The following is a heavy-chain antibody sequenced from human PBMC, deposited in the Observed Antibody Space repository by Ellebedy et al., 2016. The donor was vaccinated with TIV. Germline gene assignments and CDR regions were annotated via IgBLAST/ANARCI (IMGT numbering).Heavy chain of an antibody. CDR2: ISSSSSYI. D-gene: IGHD2-2*01. CDR1: GFTFSSYS. J-gene: IGHJ4*02. V-gene: IGHV3-21*01. CDR3: ARDVGCSSTSCYDGY. Sequence: GESLKISXAASGFTFSSYSMNWVRQAPGKGLEWVSSISSSSSYIYYADSVKGRFTISRDNAKNSLYLQMNSLRAEDTAVYYCARDVGCSSTSCYDGYWGQGTLVTVSS.